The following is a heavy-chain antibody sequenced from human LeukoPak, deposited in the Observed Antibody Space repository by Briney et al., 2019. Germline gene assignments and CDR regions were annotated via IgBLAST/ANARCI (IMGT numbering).Heavy chain of an antibody. J-gene: IGHJ4*02. Sequence: PGRSLRLSCAASGFTFSSYGMHWVRQAPGKGLEWVAVISYDGSNKYYADSVKGRFTISRDNSKNTLYLQMNSLRAEDTAVYYCAKDLPTAMAPGFDYWGQGTLVTVSS. V-gene: IGHV3-30*18. CDR2: ISYDGSNK. D-gene: IGHD5-18*01. CDR1: GFTFSSYG. CDR3: AKDLPTAMAPGFDY.